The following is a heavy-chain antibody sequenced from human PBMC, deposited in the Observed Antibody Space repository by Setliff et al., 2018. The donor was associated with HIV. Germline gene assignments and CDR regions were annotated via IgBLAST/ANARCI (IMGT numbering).Heavy chain of an antibody. Sequence: ASVKVSCKASGYTFTNYDINWVRQATGQGLEWMGRMNPNSGNTEYAQQFQGRVTMTRNTSISTAYMELSSLRSEDTAVYYCARGPSPPYYYYYMDVWGKGTTVTVSS. V-gene: IGHV1-8*02. D-gene: IGHD2-2*01. CDR1: GYTFTNYD. CDR2: MNPNSGNT. CDR3: ARGPSPPYYYYYMDV. J-gene: IGHJ6*03.